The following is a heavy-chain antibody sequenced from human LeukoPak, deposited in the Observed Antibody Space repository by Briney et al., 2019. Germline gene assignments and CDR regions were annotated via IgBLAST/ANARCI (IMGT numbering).Heavy chain of an antibody. CDR2: ISSSGSTI. D-gene: IGHD6-19*01. V-gene: IGHV3-11*04. J-gene: IGHJ6*03. Sequence: GGSLRLSCAASGFTFSDYYMSWIRQAPGKGMEWVSYISSSGSTIYYADSVKGRFTISRDNAKNSLYLQMNSLRAEDTAVYYCARAHSSGWYESYYYYYYMDVWGKGTTVTISS. CDR3: ARAHSSGWYESYYYYYYMDV. CDR1: GFTFSDYY.